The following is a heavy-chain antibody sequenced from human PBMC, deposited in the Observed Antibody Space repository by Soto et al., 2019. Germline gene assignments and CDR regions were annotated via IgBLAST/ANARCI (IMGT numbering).Heavy chain of an antibody. CDR2: IGTAGDP. V-gene: IGHV3-13*05. CDR3: ARGRYCSSTSCYRRGYYYYYGMDV. J-gene: IGHJ6*02. Sequence: PGGSPRLSSVASGVTFSSYDMHWVRKATGKGLEWVSAIGTAGDPYYPGSVKGRFTISRENAKNSLYLQMNSLRAGDTAVYYCARGRYCSSTSCYRRGYYYYYGMDVWGQGTTVTVSS. D-gene: IGHD2-2*02. CDR1: GVTFSSYD.